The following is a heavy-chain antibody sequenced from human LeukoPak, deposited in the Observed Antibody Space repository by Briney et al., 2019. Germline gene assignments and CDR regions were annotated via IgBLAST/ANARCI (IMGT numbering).Heavy chain of an antibody. CDR3: ARGRREYISSEKYYNYYYIDV. Sequence: PSETLSLTCTVSGGSISSSSYYWGWIRQPPGKGLEWIGSIYYSGSTYYNPSLKSRVTISVDTSKNQFSLRLSSLTAADTALYYCARGRREYISSEKYYNYYYIDVWGKGTTVTVSS. CDR1: GGSISSSSYY. V-gene: IGHV4-39*07. D-gene: IGHD6-6*01. J-gene: IGHJ6*03. CDR2: IYYSGST.